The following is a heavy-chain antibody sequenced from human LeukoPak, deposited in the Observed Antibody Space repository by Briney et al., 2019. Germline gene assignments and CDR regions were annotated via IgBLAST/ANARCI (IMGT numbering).Heavy chain of an antibody. V-gene: IGHV3-7*03. D-gene: IGHD6-19*01. CDR3: ARVTAVAAVYFFDY. Sequence: GGSLRLSCAASGFTVSTKYMSWVRQAPGKGLEWVANIKEDGREKYYVDSVKGRFTISRDNAKNSLYLQMNSLRGEDTAVYYCARVTAVAAVYFFDYWGQGTLVTVSS. CDR2: IKEDGREK. J-gene: IGHJ4*02. CDR1: GFTVSTKY.